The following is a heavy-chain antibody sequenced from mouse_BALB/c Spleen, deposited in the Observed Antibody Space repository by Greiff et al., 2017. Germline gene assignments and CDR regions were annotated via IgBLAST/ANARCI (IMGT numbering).Heavy chain of an antibody. Sequence: VQLQQSGAELVKPGASVKLSCTASGFNIKDTYMHWVKQRPEQGLEWIGRIDPANGNTKYDPKFQGKATITADTSSNTAYLQLSSLTSEDTAVYYCAREEFITTATPFAYWGQGTLVTVSA. D-gene: IGHD1-2*01. CDR1: GFNIKDTY. V-gene: IGHV14-3*02. J-gene: IGHJ3*01. CDR3: AREEFITTATPFAY. CDR2: IDPANGNT.